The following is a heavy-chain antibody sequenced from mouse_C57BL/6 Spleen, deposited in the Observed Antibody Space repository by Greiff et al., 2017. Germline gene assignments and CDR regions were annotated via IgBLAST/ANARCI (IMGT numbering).Heavy chain of an antibody. CDR2: IDPETGGT. CDR1: GYTFTDYE. J-gene: IGHJ3*01. D-gene: IGHD2-2*01. V-gene: IGHV1-15*01. Sequence: QVQLQQSGAELVRPGASVTLSCKASGYTFTDYEMHWVKQTPVHGLEWIGAIDPETGGTAYNQKFKGKAILTADKSSSTAYMELRSLTSEDSAVYYCTRLTTMVTTGGFAYWGQGTLVTVSA. CDR3: TRLTTMVTTGGFAY.